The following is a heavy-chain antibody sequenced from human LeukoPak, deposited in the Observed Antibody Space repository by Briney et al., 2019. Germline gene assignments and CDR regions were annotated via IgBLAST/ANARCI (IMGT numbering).Heavy chain of an antibody. CDR1: GASITSYH. V-gene: IGHV4-4*07. D-gene: IGHD4-23*01. CDR3: AREQSVVYDY. J-gene: IGHJ4*02. CDR2: MFYSGNT. Sequence: SETLFLTCTVSGASITSYHWSWIRQPAGKGLEWIGRMFYSGNTDYNPSLKSRLTMSIDTSKNQFSLKLSSVTAADTAVYYCAREQSVVYDYWGQGTLVTVSS.